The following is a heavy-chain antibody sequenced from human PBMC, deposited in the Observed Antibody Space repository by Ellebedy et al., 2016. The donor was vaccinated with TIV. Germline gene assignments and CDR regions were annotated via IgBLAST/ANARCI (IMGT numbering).Heavy chain of an antibody. CDR1: GFTLSSYA. CDR2: ITPGGASK. D-gene: IGHD6-13*01. Sequence: PGGSLRLSCAASGFTLSSYAMSWVRQAPGKGLEWVASITPGGASKYYADSVKGRFTVSRDNSRTTLYLQMNSPRADDTAVYYCAKSAGIAVASCMDVWGQGTTVTVSS. CDR3: AKSAGIAVASCMDV. J-gene: IGHJ6*02. V-gene: IGHV3-23*01.